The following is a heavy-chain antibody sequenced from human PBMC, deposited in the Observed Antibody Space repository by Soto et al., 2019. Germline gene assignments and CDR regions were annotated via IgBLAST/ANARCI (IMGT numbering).Heavy chain of an antibody. Sequence: LSLTCAVSGGSISSGGYSWSWIRQPPGKGLEWIGYIYHSGSTYYNPSLKSRVTISVDRSKNQFSLKLSSVTAADTAVYYCARHGFGPLHGLVDVWGQGTTVTVSS. CDR2: IYHSGST. V-gene: IGHV4-30-2*01. CDR1: GGSISSGGYS. CDR3: ARHGFGPLHGLVDV. J-gene: IGHJ6*02. D-gene: IGHD3-10*01.